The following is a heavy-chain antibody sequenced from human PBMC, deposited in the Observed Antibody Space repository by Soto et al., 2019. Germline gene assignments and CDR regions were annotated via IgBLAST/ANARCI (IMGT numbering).Heavy chain of an antibody. CDR1: GGTFSSYA. D-gene: IGHD6-19*01. CDR2: IIPIFGTA. V-gene: IGHV1-69*01. CDR3: AGGNSGWSGGHSRAVAGRYFDY. J-gene: IGHJ4*01. Sequence: QVQLVQSGAEVKKPGSSVKVSCKASGGTFSSYAISWVRQAPGQGLEWMGGIIPIFGTANYAQKFQGRVRITRTEPRSTAYRGRGGLGSENTAFYYWAGGNSGWSGGHSRAVAGRYFDYGGQEPWSPSPQ.